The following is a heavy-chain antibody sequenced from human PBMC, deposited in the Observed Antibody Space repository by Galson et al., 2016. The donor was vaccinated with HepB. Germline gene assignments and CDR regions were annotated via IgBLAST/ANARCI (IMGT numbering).Heavy chain of an antibody. D-gene: IGHD1-26*01. CDR1: GFTFSSYS. V-gene: IGHV3-21*01. Sequence: SLRLSCAASGFTFSSYSMNWVRQAPGKGLEWVSSISSSSSYIYYADSVKGRFTISRDNAKNSLDLQMNSLRAEDTAVYYCAAWLLSGSYFLGAFDIWGQGTMVTVSS. CDR2: ISSSSSYI. CDR3: AAWLLSGSYFLGAFDI. J-gene: IGHJ3*02.